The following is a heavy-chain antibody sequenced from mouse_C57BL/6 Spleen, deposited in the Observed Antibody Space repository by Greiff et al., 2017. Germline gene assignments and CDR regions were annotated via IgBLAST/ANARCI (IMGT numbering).Heavy chain of an antibody. CDR3: TSENLDY. Sequence: EVQVVESGGGLVQPGGSMKLSCAASGFTFSDAWMAWVRQSPEKGLEWVAEIRNKANHHATYYAESVKGRFTISRDDSKSSVYLQMNRLRAEDTGIYYCTSENLDYWGQGTTLTVSS. CDR2: IRNKANHHAT. V-gene: IGHV6-6*01. CDR1: GFTFSDAW. J-gene: IGHJ2*01.